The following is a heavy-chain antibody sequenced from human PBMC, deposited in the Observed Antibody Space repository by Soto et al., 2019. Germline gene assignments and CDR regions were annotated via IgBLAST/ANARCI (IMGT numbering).Heavy chain of an antibody. V-gene: IGHV4-59*01. D-gene: IGHD1-26*01. Sequence: PSETLSLTCTVSGGSISSYYWSWIRQPPGKGLEWIGYIYYSGRTNYNPSLKSRVTMSVDTSKKQFSLKLTSVTASDTAVYYCASSIVGPKNYFDDWAQGTLVTVSS. CDR3: ASSIVGPKNYFDD. J-gene: IGHJ4*02. CDR2: IYYSGRT. CDR1: GGSISSYY.